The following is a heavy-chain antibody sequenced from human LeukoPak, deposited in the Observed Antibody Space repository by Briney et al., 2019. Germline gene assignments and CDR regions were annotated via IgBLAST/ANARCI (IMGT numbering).Heavy chain of an antibody. D-gene: IGHD2-2*01. Sequence: PSETLSLTCAVSSGSISSYNWWTWVRQPPGKGLEWIGEMSSHSGTANYSPSLIRRVTISIDKSKNQFSLRLSSVTAADTAVYYCAKIYCSTVTCYFDLWGQGTLVTVSS. J-gene: IGHJ4*02. CDR3: AKIYCSTVTCYFDL. V-gene: IGHV4-4*02. CDR1: SGSISSYNW. CDR2: MSSHSGTA.